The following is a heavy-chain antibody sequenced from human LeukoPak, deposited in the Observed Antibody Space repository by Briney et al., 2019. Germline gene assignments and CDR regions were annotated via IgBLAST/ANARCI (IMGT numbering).Heavy chain of an antibody. Sequence: PSETLSLTCTVSGGSISSYYWSWIRQPAGKGLEWIGRIYTSGSTNSNPSLKSRVPMSVDTSKNQFSLKLRSVTAADTAAYYCARSLRSSTIFGVVTSFDYWGQGTLVTVSS. CDR2: IYTSGST. V-gene: IGHV4-4*07. CDR3: ARSLRSSTIFGVVTSFDY. D-gene: IGHD3-3*01. J-gene: IGHJ4*02. CDR1: GGSISSYY.